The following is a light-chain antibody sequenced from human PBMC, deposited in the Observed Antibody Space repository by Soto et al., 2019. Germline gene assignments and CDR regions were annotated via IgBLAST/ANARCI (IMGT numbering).Light chain of an antibody. CDR3: QQYNSYSV. Sequence: EIVLTQSPGTLSLSPGAGATLSCRASQSVSSSYLVWHQQKPGQAPRLLIYAASTRATGIPARFSGSGSGTDFTLTISSLQPDDFATYYCQQYNSYSVFGGGTKVDIK. J-gene: IGKJ4*01. CDR1: QSVSSSY. CDR2: AAS. V-gene: IGKV3D-7*01.